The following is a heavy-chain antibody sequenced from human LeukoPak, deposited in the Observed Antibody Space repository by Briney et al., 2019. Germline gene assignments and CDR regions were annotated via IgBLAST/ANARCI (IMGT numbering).Heavy chain of an antibody. Sequence: GASVKVSCKASGYTFTSYDVNWVRQAPGQGLEWMGWMNPNIGNTGYAQKFQGRVTMTSNTSISTAYMELSSVTSEDTAVYYCTRAHSGYDYYYGMDVWGQGTTVTVSS. V-gene: IGHV1-8*01. J-gene: IGHJ6*02. D-gene: IGHD5-12*01. CDR3: TRAHSGYDYYYGMDV. CDR2: MNPNIGNT. CDR1: GYTFTSYD.